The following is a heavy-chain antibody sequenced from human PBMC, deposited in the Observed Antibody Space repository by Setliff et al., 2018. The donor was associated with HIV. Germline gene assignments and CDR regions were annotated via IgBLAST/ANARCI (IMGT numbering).Heavy chain of an antibody. V-gene: IGHV5-51*01. J-gene: IGHJ4*02. Sequence: GESLKISCKGSGYDFTYYWIAWVRQMPGKGLEWMGIIYPSDSDTKYSPSFQGQVTISADKSNNTAYLQLKSLRASDTAIYFCARRSYSSALYYFDYWGQGTLVTVSS. CDR2: IYPSDSDT. CDR3: ARRSYSSALYYFDY. D-gene: IGHD6-19*01. CDR1: GYDFTYYW.